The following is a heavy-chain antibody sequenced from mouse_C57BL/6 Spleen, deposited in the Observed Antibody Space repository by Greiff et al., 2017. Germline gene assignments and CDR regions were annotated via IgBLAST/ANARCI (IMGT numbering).Heavy chain of an antibody. V-gene: IGHV5-17*01. CDR2: ISSGSSTI. CDR3: ARQSNYVGLYYFDY. CDR1: GFTFSDYG. D-gene: IGHD2-5*01. Sequence: EVKLMESGGGLVKPGGSLKLSCAASGFTFSDYGMHWVRQAPEQGLEWVAYISSGSSTIYYADTVKGRFTISRDNAKNTLFLQMTSLRSEDTAMYYCARQSNYVGLYYFDYWGQGTTLTVSS. J-gene: IGHJ2*01.